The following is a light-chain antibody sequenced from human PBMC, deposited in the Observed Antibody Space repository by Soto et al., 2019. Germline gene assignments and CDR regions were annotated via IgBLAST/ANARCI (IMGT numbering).Light chain of an antibody. Sequence: EIVLPQSPGTLSLSPGERATLSCRASQSVSNYLVWYQQKPGHAPGLLIAGASSTATGIPDRFSGNGSGTEFTLTIRRLEPEDFSVYYCQQYGWSTQTFGQGPKVEIK. CDR3: QQYGWSTQT. J-gene: IGKJ1*01. CDR2: GAS. CDR1: QSVSNY. V-gene: IGKV3-20*01.